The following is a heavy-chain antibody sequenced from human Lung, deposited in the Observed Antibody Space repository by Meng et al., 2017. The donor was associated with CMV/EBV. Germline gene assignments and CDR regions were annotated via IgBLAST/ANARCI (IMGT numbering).Heavy chain of an antibody. V-gene: IGHV1-8*01. CDR1: GYTFTSDG. CDR2: MNPNSGNT. CDR3: ARGYCSGGSCPVIDP. Sequence: AEVKEPGASGVVYCTASGYTFTSDGINWRRQATEQGLEWMGWMNPNSGNTGYAQKFQGRVTMTRNTSISTAYMELSSLRSEDTAVYYCARGYCSGGSCPVIDPWGQGTLVTVSS. J-gene: IGHJ5*02. D-gene: IGHD2-15*01.